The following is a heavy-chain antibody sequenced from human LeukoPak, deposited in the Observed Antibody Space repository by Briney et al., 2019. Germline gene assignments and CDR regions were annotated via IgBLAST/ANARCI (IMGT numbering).Heavy chain of an antibody. V-gene: IGHV3-48*04. D-gene: IGHD5-18*01. Sequence: GGSLRLSCVASGFKFSSFSMGWVRQAPGRGRKGLSYITSTSSATYYADSLQGRFTISRDNAKNSLYLQINSLRADDTAVYYCARAIASYGVSAYWGQGTLVTVSS. CDR3: ARAIASYGVSAY. J-gene: IGHJ4*02. CDR2: ITSTSSAT. CDR1: GFKFSSFS.